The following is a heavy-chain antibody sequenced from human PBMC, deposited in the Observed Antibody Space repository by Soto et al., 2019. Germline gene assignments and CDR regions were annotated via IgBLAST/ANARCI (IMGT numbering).Heavy chain of an antibody. CDR2: ISHSGRT. CDR1: GASLRIGTYY. Sequence: SETLSLTCTVSGASLRIGTYYWSWIRQPPGKGLEWIGYISHSGRTNYDPSLKSRLTMSVDTSQNQFSLQLNSVTAADTAVYYCSYGSSFGYWGQGTLVTVS. J-gene: IGHJ4*02. CDR3: SYGSSFGY. D-gene: IGHD3-10*01. V-gene: IGHV4-61*01.